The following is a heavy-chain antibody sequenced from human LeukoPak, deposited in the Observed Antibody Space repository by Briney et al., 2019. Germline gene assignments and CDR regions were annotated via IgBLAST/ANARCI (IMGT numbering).Heavy chain of an antibody. V-gene: IGHV1-18*01. Sequence: GASVKVSCKASVYTFTSYGISWVRQAPGQGLEWMGWISAYNGNTNYAQKLQGRVTMTTDTSTSTAYMELRSLRSDDTAVYYCARLPYGSGSYYQWSPAYYFDYWGQGTLVTVSS. CDR1: VYTFTSYG. D-gene: IGHD3-10*01. CDR3: ARLPYGSGSYYQWSPAYYFDY. CDR2: ISAYNGNT. J-gene: IGHJ4*02.